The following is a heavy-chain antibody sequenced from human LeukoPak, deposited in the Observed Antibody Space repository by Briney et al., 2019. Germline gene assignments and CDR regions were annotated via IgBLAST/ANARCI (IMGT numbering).Heavy chain of an antibody. Sequence: SVKVSRKASGGTFSSYAISWVRQAPGQGLEWMGGIIPIFGTANYAQKFQGRVTITADESTSTAYMELSSLRSEDTAVYYCARGTMVRGVKGYYYYMDVWGKGTTVTVSS. CDR1: GGTFSSYA. CDR3: ARGTMVRGVKGYYYYMDV. D-gene: IGHD3-10*01. CDR2: IIPIFGTA. J-gene: IGHJ6*03. V-gene: IGHV1-69*13.